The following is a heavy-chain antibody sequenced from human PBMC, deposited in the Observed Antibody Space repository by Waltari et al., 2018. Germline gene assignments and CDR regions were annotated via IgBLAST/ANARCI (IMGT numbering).Heavy chain of an antibody. D-gene: IGHD2-2*01. CDR1: GGTFSSYA. CDR2: IIPIVGTA. J-gene: IGHJ5*02. V-gene: IGHV1-69*01. CDR3: ASIVVVPERNGVHWFDP. Sequence: QVQLVQSGAEVKKPGSSVKVSCKASGGTFSSYAISWVRQAPGQGLEWMGGIIPIVGTANYAQKFQGRVTITADESTSTAYMELSSLRSEDTAVYYCASIVVVPERNGVHWFDPWGQGTLVTVSS.